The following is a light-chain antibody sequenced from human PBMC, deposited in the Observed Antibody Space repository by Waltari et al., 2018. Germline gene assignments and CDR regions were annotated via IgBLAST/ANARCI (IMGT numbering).Light chain of an antibody. CDR2: DVS. CDR1: ISDIVGYNS. J-gene: IGLJ2*01. CDR3: SSYIDSSTLEL. V-gene: IGLV2-14*03. Sequence: QSALTQPASVSGSPGQSITISSTGTISDIVGYNSVSWYQQVPGKAPQLIIYDVSNRPSGVSGRCSGSKCGNTAALTISGLQAEDEANYYCSSYIDSSTLELFGGGTSLTVL.